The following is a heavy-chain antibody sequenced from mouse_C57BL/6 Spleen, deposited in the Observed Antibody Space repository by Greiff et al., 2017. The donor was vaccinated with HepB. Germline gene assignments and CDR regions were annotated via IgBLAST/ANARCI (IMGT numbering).Heavy chain of an antibody. CDR3: TRDRGTTVVAPFAY. V-gene: IGHV5-9-1*02. J-gene: IGHJ3*01. CDR2: ISSGGDYI. CDR1: GFTFSSYA. Sequence: EVKLMESGEGLVKPGGSLKLSCAASGFTFSSYAMSWVRQTPEKRLEWVAYISSGGDYIYYADTVKGRVTISRDNSRNTLYLQMSSLKSEDTAMYYCTRDRGTTVVAPFAYWGQGTLVTVSA. D-gene: IGHD1-1*01.